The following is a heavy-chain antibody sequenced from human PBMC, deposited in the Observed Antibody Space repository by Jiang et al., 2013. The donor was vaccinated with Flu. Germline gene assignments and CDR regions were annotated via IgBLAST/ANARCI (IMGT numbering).Heavy chain of an antibody. J-gene: IGHJ4*02. CDR1: LSTSGVG. Sequence: LSTSGVGVGWIRQPPRKALEWLALIYWDDXKRYSPSLKSRLTITKDTSKNQVVLTMTNMDPVDTATYYCAHSPATVTSRYFDYWGQGTLVTVSS. CDR2: IYWDDXK. CDR3: AHSPATVTSRYFDY. V-gene: IGHV2-5*02. D-gene: IGHD4-17*01.